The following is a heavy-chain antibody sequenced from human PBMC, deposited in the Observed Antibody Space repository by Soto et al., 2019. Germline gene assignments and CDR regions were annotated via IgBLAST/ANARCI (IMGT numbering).Heavy chain of an antibody. CDR1: GYTFTSYD. V-gene: IGHV1-8*01. CDR2: MNPNSGNT. J-gene: IGHJ5*02. CDR3: ATQLGDCSSTSCCAGMRYNWFDP. D-gene: IGHD2-2*01. Sequence: QVQLVQSGAEVKKPGASVKVSCKASGYTFTSYDINWVRQATGQGLEWMGWMNPNSGNTGYAQKFQGRVTMTRNTSISTTYMELSSLRSEDTAVYYWATQLGDCSSTSCCAGMRYNWFDPWGQGTLVTVSS.